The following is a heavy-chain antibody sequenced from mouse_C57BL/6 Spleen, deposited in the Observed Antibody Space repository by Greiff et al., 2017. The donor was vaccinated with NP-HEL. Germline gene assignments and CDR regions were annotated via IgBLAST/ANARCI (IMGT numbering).Heavy chain of an antibody. CDR2: SRNKANDYTT. CDR1: GFTFSDFY. CDR3: ASALIYYDSDYYAMDY. V-gene: IGHV7-1*01. D-gene: IGHD2-4*01. J-gene: IGHJ4*01. Sequence: EVKLVESGGGLVQSGRSLRLSCATSGFTFSDFYMEWVRQAPGKGLEWIAASRNKANDYTTEYSASVKGRFIVSRDTSQSILYLQMNALRAEDTAIYYCASALIYYDSDYYAMDYWGQGTSVTVSS.